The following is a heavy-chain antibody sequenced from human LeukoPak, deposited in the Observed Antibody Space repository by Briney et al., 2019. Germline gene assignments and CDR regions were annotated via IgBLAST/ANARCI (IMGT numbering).Heavy chain of an antibody. V-gene: IGHV4-28*01. CDR1: VYSITSISW. D-gene: IGHD3-10*01. J-gene: IGHJ4*02. CDR2: IYHSGTT. Sequence: SDTLSLTYAGSVYSITSISWWGWIRQPPGKGLERIGYIYHSGTTYYNPSLQSRVTMSVDTSKNQFSLKLSSVTAVDTAVYYCARKENVYYYFDYWGQGTLVTVSS. CDR3: ARKENVYYYFDY.